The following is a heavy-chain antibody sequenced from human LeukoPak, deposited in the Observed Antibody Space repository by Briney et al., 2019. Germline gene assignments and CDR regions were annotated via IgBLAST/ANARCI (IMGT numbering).Heavy chain of an antibody. Sequence: SETLSLICTVSGGSISGYYWSWIRQPPGKGLEWIGYIYYSGSTKYNPSLKSRVTMSVDTSRNQFSLKLSSVTAADPAVYYCARGGLENGYHSNDGFDIWGQGTMVTVSS. V-gene: IGHV4-59*01. CDR3: ARGGLENGYHSNDGFDI. CDR1: GGSISGYY. J-gene: IGHJ3*02. D-gene: IGHD3-22*01. CDR2: IYYSGST.